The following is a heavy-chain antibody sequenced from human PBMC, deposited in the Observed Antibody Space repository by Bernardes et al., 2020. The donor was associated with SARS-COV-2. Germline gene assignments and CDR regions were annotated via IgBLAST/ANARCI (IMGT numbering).Heavy chain of an antibody. Sequence: GGSLRLSCAASGFDVSDNYICWVRQAPGKGLEWISVFYTGGSTYYADSVKGRFTISRDSSKNTVHLQMNSLRAEDTGVYYCARDNVVTVVRGVMGRRHYSGRDGWGQGTTVTVSS. CDR3: ARDNVVTVVRGVMGRRHYSGRDG. J-gene: IGHJ6*02. CDR1: GFDVSDNY. CDR2: FYTGGST. V-gene: IGHV3-53*01. D-gene: IGHD3-10*01.